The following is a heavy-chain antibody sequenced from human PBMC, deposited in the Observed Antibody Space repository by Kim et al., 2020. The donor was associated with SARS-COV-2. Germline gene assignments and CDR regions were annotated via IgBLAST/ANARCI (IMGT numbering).Heavy chain of an antibody. CDR3: ARGLRVRGVIKAIDY. V-gene: IGHV4-31*03. CDR1: GGSISSGGYY. Sequence: SETLSLTCTVSGGSISSGGYYWSWIRQHPGKGLEWIGYIYYSGSTYYNPSLKSRVTISVDTSKNQFSLKLSSVTAADTAVYYCARGLRVRGVIKAIDYWGQGTLVTVSS. J-gene: IGHJ4*02. CDR2: IYYSGST. D-gene: IGHD3-10*01.